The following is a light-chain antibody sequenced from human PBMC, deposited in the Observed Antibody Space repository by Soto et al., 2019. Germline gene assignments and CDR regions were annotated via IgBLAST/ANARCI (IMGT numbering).Light chain of an antibody. Sequence: EITLTQSPATLSVSPGERATLSCRASQSVGSNLAWYQHTPGQAPRILIYGTSTRARGVPARFSGSGSGTDFTLTISRLEPEDFAVYYCQQYGHSPRTFGQGTKVDIK. J-gene: IGKJ1*01. V-gene: IGKV3-15*01. CDR1: QSVGSN. CDR3: QQYGHSPRT. CDR2: GTS.